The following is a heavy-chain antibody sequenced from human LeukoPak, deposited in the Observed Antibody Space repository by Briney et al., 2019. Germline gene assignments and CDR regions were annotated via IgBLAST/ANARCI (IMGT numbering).Heavy chain of an antibody. CDR3: ARDGRYNLNYADY. CDR2: ISAYNGNT. J-gene: IGHJ4*02. Sequence: ASVKVSFKASGYDFTSVGITWVRRAPGQGLEWMGWISAYNGNTNYAQKLQGRVTMTTDTSTSTAYMELRSLRSDDTAVYYCARDGRYNLNYADYWGQGTLVTVSS. D-gene: IGHD1-20*01. V-gene: IGHV1-18*01. CDR1: GYDFTSVG.